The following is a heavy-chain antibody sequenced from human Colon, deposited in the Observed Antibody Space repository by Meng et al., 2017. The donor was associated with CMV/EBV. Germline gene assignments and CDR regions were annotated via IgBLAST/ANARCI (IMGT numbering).Heavy chain of an antibody. D-gene: IGHD6-6*01. CDR1: GYSFTGYY. CDR3: ARGHASSSSFDY. Sequence: ASVKVSCKASGYSFTGYYMHWVRQAPGQGLEWMGWINPNSGATNYAQKFQGRVTMTRDTSISTAYMELSRLMSDDTALYYCARGHASSSSFDYWGQGTLVTVSS. J-gene: IGHJ4*02. V-gene: IGHV1-2*02. CDR2: INPNSGAT.